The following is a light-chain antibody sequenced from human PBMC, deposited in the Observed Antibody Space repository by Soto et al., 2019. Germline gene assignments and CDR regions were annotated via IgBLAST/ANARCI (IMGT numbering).Light chain of an antibody. CDR2: DAS. J-gene: IGKJ5*01. V-gene: IGKV3-11*01. CDR3: QQRSNWPPVIT. Sequence: EIVLTQSPATLSLSPGERATLSYRASQSVSRYLAWYQQKPGQAPRLLIYDASNRATGISARFRGSGSGTDFTLTISSLEPEDFAVYYCQQRSNWPPVITFGQGTRLEIK. CDR1: QSVSRY.